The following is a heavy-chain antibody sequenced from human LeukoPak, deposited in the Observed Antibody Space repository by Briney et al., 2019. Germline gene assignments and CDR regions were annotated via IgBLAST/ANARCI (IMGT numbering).Heavy chain of an antibody. CDR3: ARVFSTNYYDDRGWFDP. CDR2: IYYSGST. J-gene: IGHJ5*02. CDR1: GGSISSYY. D-gene: IGHD3-22*01. Sequence: PSETLSLTCTVSGGSISSYYWSWIRQPAGKGLEWIGRIYYSGSTNYNPSLKSRVTISVDTSKNQFSLKLSSVTAADTAVYYCARVFSTNYYDDRGWFDPWGQGTLVTVSS. V-gene: IGHV4-4*07.